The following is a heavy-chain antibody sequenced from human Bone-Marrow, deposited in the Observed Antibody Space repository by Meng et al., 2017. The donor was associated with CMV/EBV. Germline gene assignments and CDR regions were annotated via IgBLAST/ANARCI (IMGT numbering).Heavy chain of an antibody. CDR2: IRTKANNYAT. D-gene: IGHD3-22*01. CDR3: TSRTYYYDSYPSYHWFDP. Sequence: GGSLRLSCAASGFTFSGSAMHWVRQASGKGLEWVGHIRTKANNYATAYAASVKGRFTISRDDSKNTAYLQMNSLKTEDTAVYYCTSRTYYYDSYPSYHWFDPWGQATLVTVSS. V-gene: IGHV3-73*01. J-gene: IGHJ5*02. CDR1: GFTFSGSA.